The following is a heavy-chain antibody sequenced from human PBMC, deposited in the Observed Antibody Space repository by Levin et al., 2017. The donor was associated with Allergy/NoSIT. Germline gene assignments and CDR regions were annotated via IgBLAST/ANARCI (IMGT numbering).Heavy chain of an antibody. CDR2: IYHSGST. Sequence: SSETLSLTCAVSGGSISSSNWWSWVRQPPGKGLEWIGEIYHSGSTNYNPSLKSRVTISVDKSKNQFSLKLSSVTAADTAVYYCARLACSSTSCYHLYNWFDPWGQGTLVTVSS. V-gene: IGHV4-4*02. D-gene: IGHD2-2*01. CDR1: GGSISSSNW. J-gene: IGHJ5*02. CDR3: ARLACSSTSCYHLYNWFDP.